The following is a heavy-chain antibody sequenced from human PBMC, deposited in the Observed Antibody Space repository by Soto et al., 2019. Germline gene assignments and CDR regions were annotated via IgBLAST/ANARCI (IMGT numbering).Heavy chain of an antibody. CDR2: ISYDGSNK. CDR3: ARDHYGGKRRGTGGY. Sequence: PGGSLRLSCAASGFTFSSYAMHWVRQAPGKGLEWVAVISYDGSNKYYADSVKGRFTISRDNSKNTLYLQMNSLRAEDTAVYYCARDHYGGKRRGTGGYWGQGTLVTVSS. D-gene: IGHD2-15*01. V-gene: IGHV3-30-3*01. J-gene: IGHJ4*02. CDR1: GFTFSSYA.